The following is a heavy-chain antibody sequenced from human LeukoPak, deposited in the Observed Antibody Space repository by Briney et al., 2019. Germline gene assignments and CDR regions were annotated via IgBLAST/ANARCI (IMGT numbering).Heavy chain of an antibody. V-gene: IGHV3-33*06. CDR3: AKGHKGSGYSSGDRKFNWFDP. CDR2: IWYDGSNK. CDR1: GFTFSSYG. J-gene: IGHJ5*02. D-gene: IGHD6-19*01. Sequence: GGSLRLSCAASGFTFSSYGMHWVRQAPGKGLEWVAVIWYDGSNKYYADSVKGRFTISRDNSKNTLYLQMNSLRAEDTAVYYCAKGHKGSGYSSGDRKFNWFDPWGQGTLVTVSS.